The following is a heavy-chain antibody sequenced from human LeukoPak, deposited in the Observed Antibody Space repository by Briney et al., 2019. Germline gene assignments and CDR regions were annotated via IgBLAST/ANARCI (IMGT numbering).Heavy chain of an antibody. CDR3: ARPQRTAAPFDAFDI. V-gene: IGHV4-59*08. D-gene: IGHD2/OR15-2a*01. CDR2: IYYSGST. CDR1: GGSISSYY. Sequence: SGTLSLTCTVSGGSISSYYWSWIRQPPGKGLEWIGYIYYSGSTNYNPSLKSRVTISVDTSKNQFSLKPSSVTAADTAVYYCARPQRTAAPFDAFDIWGQGTMVTVSS. J-gene: IGHJ3*02.